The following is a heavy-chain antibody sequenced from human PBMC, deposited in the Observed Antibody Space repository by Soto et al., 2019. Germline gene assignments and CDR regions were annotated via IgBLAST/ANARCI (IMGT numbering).Heavy chain of an antibody. J-gene: IGHJ5*01. Sequence: QIPLVQSGGEVKKPGASVKVSCKTSGYIFTRYGITWVRQAPGQGLEWMGWISAKNGNTNSGQKFQGRVSMTTDTSTSTAYMELRSLRSDDTAVYYCARDVDIGTRPTGDWFDSWGQGTLVTVSS. CDR1: GYIFTRYG. D-gene: IGHD5-12*01. CDR2: ISAKNGNT. CDR3: ARDVDIGTRPTGDWFDS. V-gene: IGHV1-18*01.